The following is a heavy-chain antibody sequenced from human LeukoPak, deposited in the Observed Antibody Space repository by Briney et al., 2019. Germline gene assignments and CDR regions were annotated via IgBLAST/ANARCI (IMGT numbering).Heavy chain of an antibody. Sequence: PSETLSLTCTVSGGSISSYYWSWIRQPAGKGLEWIGRIYTSGSNNYNPSLKSRVTMSVDTSKNQFSLKLSSVTAADTAVYYCARDPGDIVVVPAAMDYYYYYMDVWGKGTTVTVSS. J-gene: IGHJ6*03. CDR1: GGSISSYY. CDR2: IYTSGSN. D-gene: IGHD2-2*01. V-gene: IGHV4-4*07. CDR3: ARDPGDIVVVPAAMDYYYYYMDV.